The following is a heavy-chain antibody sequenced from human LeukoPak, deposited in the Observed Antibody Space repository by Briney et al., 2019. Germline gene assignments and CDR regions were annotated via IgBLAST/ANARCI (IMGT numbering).Heavy chain of an antibody. D-gene: IGHD3-22*01. J-gene: IGHJ4*02. CDR1: GYTFTSYG. V-gene: IGHV1-18*01. Sequence: ASVKVSCKASGYTFTSYGISWVRQAPGQGLEWMGWISAYNGNTNYAQKLQGRVTMTTDTSTSTAYMELRSLGSDDTAVYYCARDLHYYDSSGYYIFDYWGQGTLVTVSS. CDR2: ISAYNGNT. CDR3: ARDLHYYDSSGYYIFDY.